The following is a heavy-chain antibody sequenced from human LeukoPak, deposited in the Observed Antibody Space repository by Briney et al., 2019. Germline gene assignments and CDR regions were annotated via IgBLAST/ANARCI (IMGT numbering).Heavy chain of an antibody. CDR3: TRETSSRYFDY. CDR1: GYTFTSYY. Sequence: ASVKVSCKASGYTFTSYYIHWVRQAPGQGLEWMGIINPSTANTVCARKFQGRVTMTRDTSTSTVYMELSSLRSEDTAVYHCTRETSSRYFDYWGQGTLVTVSS. CDR2: INPSTANT. J-gene: IGHJ4*02. V-gene: IGHV1-46*01.